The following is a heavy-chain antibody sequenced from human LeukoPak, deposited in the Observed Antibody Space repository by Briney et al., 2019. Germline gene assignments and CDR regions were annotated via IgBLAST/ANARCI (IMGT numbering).Heavy chain of an antibody. CDR2: INWNSGSI. Sequence: PGRSLRLSCAASGFTFDDYAMHWVRQVPGKGLEWVSSINWNSGSIGYADSVKGRFTISRDNAKNSLYLQMNSLRAEDTAVYYCAKEGSADGDYVGAFDIWGQGTMVTVSS. CDR1: GFTFDDYA. V-gene: IGHV3-9*01. D-gene: IGHD4-17*01. J-gene: IGHJ3*02. CDR3: AKEGSADGDYVGAFDI.